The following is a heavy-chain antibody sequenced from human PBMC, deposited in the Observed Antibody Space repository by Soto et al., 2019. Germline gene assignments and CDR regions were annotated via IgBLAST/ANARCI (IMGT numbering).Heavy chain of an antibody. V-gene: IGHV4-39*01. J-gene: IGHJ4*02. CDR2: IYYSGST. CDR3: ATSGFHQLPRPTYSEYYFDY. D-gene: IGHD2-2*01. Sequence: SETLSLTCTVSGGSISSSSYYWGWIRQPPGKGLEWIGSIYYSGSTYYNPSLKSRVTISVDTSKNQFSLKLSSVTAADTAVYYCATSGFHQLPRPTYSEYYFDYWGQGTLVTVSS. CDR1: GGSISSSSYY.